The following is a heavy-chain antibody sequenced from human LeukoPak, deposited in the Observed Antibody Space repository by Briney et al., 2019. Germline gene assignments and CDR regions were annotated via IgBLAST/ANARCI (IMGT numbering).Heavy chain of an antibody. Sequence: SETLSLTCAVYGGSFSGYYWSWIRQPPGKGLEWIGEINHSGSINYNPSLKSRVTISVDTSKNQFSLKLSSVTAADTPVYYCARVVSLGVYYYYYYMDVWGKGTTVTASS. CDR1: GGSFSGYY. CDR3: ARVVSLGVYYYYYYMDV. CDR2: INHSGSI. D-gene: IGHD5/OR15-5a*01. V-gene: IGHV4-34*01. J-gene: IGHJ6*03.